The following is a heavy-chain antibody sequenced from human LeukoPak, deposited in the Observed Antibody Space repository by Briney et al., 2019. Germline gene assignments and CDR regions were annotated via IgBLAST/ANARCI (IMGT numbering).Heavy chain of an antibody. CDR2: IYSGGKT. CDR1: GLFVSSDY. J-gene: IGHJ3*02. Sequence: GGSLKLSCAVSGLFVSSDYMTWVRQAPGKGLEWVSLIYSGGKTYYTDSVKGRFTISRDNSNKTLFLQMNGLRAEDTAVYYCARVRGDSRGNAFDIWGQGTMVTVS. D-gene: IGHD2-15*01. CDR3: ARVRGDSRGNAFDI. V-gene: IGHV3-53*01.